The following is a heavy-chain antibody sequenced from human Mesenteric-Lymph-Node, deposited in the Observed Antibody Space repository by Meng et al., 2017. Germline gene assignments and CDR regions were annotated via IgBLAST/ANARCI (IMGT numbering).Heavy chain of an antibody. Sequence: GESLKISCAVSGFTFSSHAMHWARQAPGKGLEWLAVISKDGKTKSYADSVKGRFTVSRDNAKNSLYLQLSSLRAEDTAVYYCARDLDYFHTNNYYDAFDIWGQGTMVTVSS. CDR1: GFTFSSHA. D-gene: IGHD3-22*01. J-gene: IGHJ3*02. CDR2: ISKDGKTK. CDR3: ARDLDYFHTNNYYDAFDI. V-gene: IGHV3-30*04.